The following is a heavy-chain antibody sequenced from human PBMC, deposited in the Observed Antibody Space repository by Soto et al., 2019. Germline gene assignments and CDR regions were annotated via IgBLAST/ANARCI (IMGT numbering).Heavy chain of an antibody. D-gene: IGHD3-22*01. Sequence: EVHLLESGGALVQPGGSLRLSCAASGFSFSSYAMSWVRQAAGKGLDWVSAISGSGTKTHYADSVKGRFTISRDNSKNTLYLQMNSLRAEDTAVYYCAKDHPVIEVVKVFEYWGRGALVTVSS. CDR1: GFSFSSYA. J-gene: IGHJ4*02. CDR2: ISGSGTKT. CDR3: AKDHPVIEVVKVFEY. V-gene: IGHV3-23*01.